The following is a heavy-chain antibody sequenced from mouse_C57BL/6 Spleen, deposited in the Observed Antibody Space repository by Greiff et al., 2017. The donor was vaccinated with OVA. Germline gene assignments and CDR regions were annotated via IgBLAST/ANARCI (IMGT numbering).Heavy chain of an antibody. CDR1: GYTFTSYW. CDR2: IDPSDSYT. J-gene: IGHJ3*01. V-gene: IGHV1-59*01. D-gene: IGHD2-1*01. CDR3: ARCRYGNYSWFAY. Sequence: QVQLKQPGAELVRPGTSVKLSCKASGYTFTSYWMHWVKQRPGQGLEWIGVIDPSDSYTNYNQKFKGKATLTVDTSSSTAYMQLSSLTSEDSAVYYCARCRYGNYSWFAYWGQGTLVTVSA.